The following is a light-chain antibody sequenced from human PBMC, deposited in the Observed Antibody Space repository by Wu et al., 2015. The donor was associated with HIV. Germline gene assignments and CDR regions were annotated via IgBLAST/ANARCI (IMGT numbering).Light chain of an antibody. V-gene: IGKV3-20*01. J-gene: IGKJ2*01. Sequence: VLTQSPGTLSLSPGEGATLSCSVSESVNGYLAWYQQRPGQPPRILIYGASSRAAGIPDRFRGSGSGTDFSLTIRRLEPEDFAVYYCQQYDSSPYNFGQGTKTGDQ. CDR2: GAS. CDR3: QQYDSSPYN. CDR1: ESVNGY.